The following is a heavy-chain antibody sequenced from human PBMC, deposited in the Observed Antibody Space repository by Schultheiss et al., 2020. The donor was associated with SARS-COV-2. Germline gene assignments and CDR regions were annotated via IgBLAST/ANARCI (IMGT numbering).Heavy chain of an antibody. V-gene: IGHV5-10-1*01. D-gene: IGHD2-2*01. Sequence: GESLKISCKGSGYSFTDYWISWVRQMPGKGLEWLGRINPSDSYTHYSPSFQGHVTISADKSISTAYLQWSSLKASDTAMYYCARPPLGYCSSTSCYSFWSGTGDAFDIWGQGTMVTVSS. CDR2: INPSDSYT. CDR1: GYSFTDYW. J-gene: IGHJ3*02. CDR3: ARPPLGYCSSTSCYSFWSGTGDAFDI.